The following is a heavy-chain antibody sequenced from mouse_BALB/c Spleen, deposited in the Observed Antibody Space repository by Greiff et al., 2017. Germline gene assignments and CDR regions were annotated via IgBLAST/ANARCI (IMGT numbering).Heavy chain of an antibody. CDR2: INPSTGYT. J-gene: IGHJ1*01. D-gene: IGHD1-2*01. Sequence: QVHVKQSGAELAKPGASVKMSCKASGYTFTSYWMHWVKQRPGQGLEWIGYINPSTGYTEYNQKFKDKATLTADKSSSTAYMQLSSLTSEDSAVYYCARFFTTDVWGAGTTVTVSS. CDR1: GYTFTSYW. CDR3: ARFFTTDV. V-gene: IGHV1-7*01.